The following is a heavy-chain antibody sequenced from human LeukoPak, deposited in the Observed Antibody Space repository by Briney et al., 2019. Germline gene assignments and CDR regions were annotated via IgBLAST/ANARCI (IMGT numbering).Heavy chain of an antibody. V-gene: IGHV1-69*05. CDR3: ARDQIAARPFYYMDV. J-gene: IGHJ6*03. D-gene: IGHD6-6*01. CDR2: IIPIFGTA. CDR1: GGTFSSYA. Sequence: GASVKVSCKASGGTFSSYAISWVRQAPGQGLEWMGGIIPIFGTANYAQKFQGRVTITTDESTSTAYMELSSLRSEDTAVYYCARDQIAARPFYYMDVWGKGTTVTVSS.